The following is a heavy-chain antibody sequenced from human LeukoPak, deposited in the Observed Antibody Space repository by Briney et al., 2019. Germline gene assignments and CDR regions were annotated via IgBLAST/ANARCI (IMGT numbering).Heavy chain of an antibody. V-gene: IGHV3-15*01. D-gene: IGHD3-10*01. J-gene: IGHJ4*02. CDR2: IKSKTDGGTT. CDR3: TTHYVLLWFGRPYYFDY. Sequence: GGSLRLSCAASGFTFSNAWMSWVRQAPGKGLEWVGRIKSKTDGGTTDYAAPVKGRFTISRDDSKNTLYLQMNSLKTEDTAVYYCTTHYVLLWFGRPYYFDYWGQGTLVTVSS. CDR1: GFTFSNAW.